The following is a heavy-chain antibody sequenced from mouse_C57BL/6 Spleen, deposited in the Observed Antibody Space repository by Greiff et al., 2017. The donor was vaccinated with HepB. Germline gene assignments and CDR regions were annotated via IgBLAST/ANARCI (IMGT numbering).Heavy chain of an antibody. J-gene: IGHJ2*01. CDR2: IHPNSGST. CDR1: GYTFTSYW. Sequence: QVQLQQPGAELVKPGASVKLSCKASGYTFTSYWMHWVKQRPGQGLEWIGMIHPNSGSTNYNEKFKSKATLTVDKSSSTAYMQLSSLTSEDSAIYYCARETYYYSSSNHFDYWGQGTTLTVSS. CDR3: ARETYYYSSSNHFDY. D-gene: IGHD1-1*01. V-gene: IGHV1-64*01.